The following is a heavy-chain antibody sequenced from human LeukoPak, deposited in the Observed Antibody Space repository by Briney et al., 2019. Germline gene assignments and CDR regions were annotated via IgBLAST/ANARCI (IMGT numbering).Heavy chain of an antibody. Sequence: ASVKVSCKTSGYIFTAYYIHWVRQAPGQGLEWMRSIHPNDGGTNYLQKFQGRVTLTTDTSITTAYMELSTLMSDDTALYYCAREGGNGGFDYWGQGTLLTVSS. D-gene: IGHD2-8*01. CDR2: IHPNDGGT. V-gene: IGHV1-2*02. CDR1: GYIFTAYY. CDR3: AREGGNGGFDY. J-gene: IGHJ4*02.